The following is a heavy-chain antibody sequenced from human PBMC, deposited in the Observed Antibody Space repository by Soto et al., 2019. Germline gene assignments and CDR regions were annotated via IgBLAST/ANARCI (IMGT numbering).Heavy chain of an antibody. CDR1: GFTFSSYS. D-gene: IGHD6-13*01. V-gene: IGHV3-21*01. CDR2: ISSSSSYI. J-gene: IGHJ3*01. CDR3: ARDRGIADAFDF. Sequence: PGGSLRLSCAASGFTFSSYSMNWVRQAPGKGLEWVSSISSSSSYIYYADSVKGRFTISRDNAKNSLYLQMNSLRAEDTAVYYCARDRGIADAFDFRGQRTMVTGSS.